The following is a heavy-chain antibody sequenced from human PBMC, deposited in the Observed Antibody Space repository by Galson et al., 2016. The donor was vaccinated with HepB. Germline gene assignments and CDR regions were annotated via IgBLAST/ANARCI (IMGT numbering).Heavy chain of an antibody. J-gene: IGHJ4*02. V-gene: IGHV5-51*01. CDR1: GYKFTSHW. Sequence: QSGAEVKKPGESLKISCKGSGYKFTSHWIGWVRQMPGKGLEVMGFIYPGDFDTRHSPYFKGQVTIAADKSTTNVYLQWSSLKASDTAIYYCARLDHRGYKYAYLDYWGQGTLVTVSS. D-gene: IGHD5-18*01. CDR3: ARLDHRGYKYAYLDY. CDR2: IYPGDFDT.